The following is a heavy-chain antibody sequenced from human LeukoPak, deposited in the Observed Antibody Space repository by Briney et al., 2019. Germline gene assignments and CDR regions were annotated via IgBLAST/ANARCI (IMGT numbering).Heavy chain of an antibody. CDR1: GYTFSYYS. CDR2: ISSTSDYI. CDR3: VSGNDPDSTWENYRLDAFDI. V-gene: IGHV3-21*01. Sequence: GGSLRLSCAASGYTFSYYSVNWVRQAPGKGLEWVSSISSTSDYIYYPDSVKGRFTISRDNTKSSLYLQMNSLRDEDTAVYYCVSGNDPDSTWENYRLDAFDIWGQGTTVIVSS. J-gene: IGHJ3*02. D-gene: IGHD3-16*02.